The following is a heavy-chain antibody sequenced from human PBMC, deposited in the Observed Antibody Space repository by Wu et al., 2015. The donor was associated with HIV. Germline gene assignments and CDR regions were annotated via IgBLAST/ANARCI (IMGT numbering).Heavy chain of an antibody. V-gene: IGHV1-69*13. D-gene: IGHD4-23*01. Sequence: HVQMVQSGTEVRKPGSSVKVSCKASGGTFSRYAISWVRQAPGQGLEWMGRIIPIFGTANYAQRFQGRVTITADESTSTVHMELSSLRSEDTAVYYCARTDGLVDGGNSGYDYWGQGTLVTVSS. J-gene: IGHJ4*02. CDR3: ARTDGLVDGGNSGYDY. CDR1: GGTFSRYA. CDR2: IIPIFGTA.